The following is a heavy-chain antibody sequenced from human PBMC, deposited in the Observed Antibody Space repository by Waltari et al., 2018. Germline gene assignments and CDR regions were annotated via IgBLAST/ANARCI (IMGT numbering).Heavy chain of an antibody. D-gene: IGHD3-3*02. CDR1: GGSLSSSVSY. V-gene: IGHV4-39*01. Sequence: QLQLQESGPGLVKPSETLSLTCTVSGGSLSSSVSYWGWIRQPPGKGLEWIGSISYSGITYYNTSLMSRVTISVDTSKNQFSLKLTSVIAAETAVFYCARFSKSANWIDPWGQGTLVTVSS. CDR3: ARFSKSANWIDP. J-gene: IGHJ5*02. CDR2: ISYSGIT.